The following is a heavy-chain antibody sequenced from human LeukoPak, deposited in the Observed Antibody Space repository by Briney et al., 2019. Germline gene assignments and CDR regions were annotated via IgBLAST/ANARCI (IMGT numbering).Heavy chain of an antibody. CDR2: IYAGNSDA. Sequence: HGESLKISCQGFGYPFTTSWIGWVRQLPGKGLEWTAIIYAGNSDAKYSPSFQGQVSISTDRSISTAYLHWSSLKASDTAIYYCAIINHPDGRVYWGQGTLVTVSS. V-gene: IGHV5-51*01. J-gene: IGHJ4*02. CDR1: GYPFTTSW. CDR3: AIINHPDGRVY. D-gene: IGHD5-24*01.